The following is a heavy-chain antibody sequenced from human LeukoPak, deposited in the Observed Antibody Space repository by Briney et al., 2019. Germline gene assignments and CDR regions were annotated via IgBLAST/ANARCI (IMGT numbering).Heavy chain of an antibody. D-gene: IGHD3-3*01. CDR1: GFTFSSYA. J-gene: IGHJ4*02. Sequence: GGSLRLSCAASGFTFSSYAMHWVRQAPGKGLEWVAVISYDGSNKYYADSAKGRFTISRDNSKNTLYLQMNSLRAEDTAVYYCARAHLGSGQFDYWGQGTLVTVSS. CDR2: ISYDGSNK. V-gene: IGHV3-30*04. CDR3: ARAHLGSGQFDY.